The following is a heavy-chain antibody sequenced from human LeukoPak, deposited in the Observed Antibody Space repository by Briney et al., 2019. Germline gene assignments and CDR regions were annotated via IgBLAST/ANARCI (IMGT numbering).Heavy chain of an antibody. CDR3: ARGYMVRGVISLGDY. V-gene: IGHV1-2*02. J-gene: IGHJ4*02. Sequence: ASVKVSCKASGYTFTGYYMHCVRQAPGQGLEWMGWINPNSGGTNYAQKFQGRVTMTRDTSISTAYMELSSLRSEDTAVYYCARGYMVRGVISLGDYWGQGTLVTVSS. CDR1: GYTFTGYY. D-gene: IGHD3-10*01. CDR2: INPNSGGT.